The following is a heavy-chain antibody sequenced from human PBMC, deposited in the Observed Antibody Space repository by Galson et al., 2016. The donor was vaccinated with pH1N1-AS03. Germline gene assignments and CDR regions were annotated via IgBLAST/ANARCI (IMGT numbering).Heavy chain of an antibody. CDR2: IIPNFDTA. CDR3: ARESFSRAVVYILGLGAYGWDV. Sequence: SVKVSCKASGGTFSSSLFNWVRQAPGQGLEWMGGIIPNFDTANYAQKFQGRVTITADISTNTAYMELSSLRSEDTAVYYCARESFSRAVVYILGLGAYGWDVWGQGTTVTVSS. J-gene: IGHJ6*02. V-gene: IGHV1-69*06. D-gene: IGHD5-12*01. CDR1: GGTFSSSL.